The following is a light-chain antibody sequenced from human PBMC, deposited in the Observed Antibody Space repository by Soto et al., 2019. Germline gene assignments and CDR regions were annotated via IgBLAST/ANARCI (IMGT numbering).Light chain of an antibody. CDR3: QQYNNWGLS. V-gene: IGKV3D-15*01. J-gene: IGKJ4*01. Sequence: IVLTQSAATLSVSPEERVTLSCRASENVGTNLAWYQQRPGQPPRLLIYGSSTRATGISATFSGSGSRTEFTLSISSLQSEDSAVYYCQQYNNWGLSFGGGTRVEIK. CDR1: ENVGTN. CDR2: GSS.